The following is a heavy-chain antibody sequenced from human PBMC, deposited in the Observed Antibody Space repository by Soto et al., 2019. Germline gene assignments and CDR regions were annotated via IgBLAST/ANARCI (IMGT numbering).Heavy chain of an antibody. CDR3: ARDPAP. J-gene: IGHJ5*02. CDR1: GGTITRGGYY. Sequence: SETLSLTCPVSGGTITRGGYYWSWIRQHPGKGLEWIGYIYNSGTTYYNPSLKSRVTISVDTSKNQFSLKLTSVTAADTAVYYCARDPAPWGQGTLVTVSS. CDR2: IYNSGTT. V-gene: IGHV4-31*03.